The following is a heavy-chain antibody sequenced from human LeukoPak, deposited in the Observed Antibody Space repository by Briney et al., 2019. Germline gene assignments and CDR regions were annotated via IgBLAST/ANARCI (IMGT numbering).Heavy chain of an antibody. V-gene: IGHV3-23*01. CDR1: GFTFSSYA. Sequence: PGGSLRLSCAASGFTFSSYAMSWVPQAPGKGLEWVSAISGSGGSTYYADSVKGRFTISRDNSKNTLYLQMNSLRAEDTAVYYCAKGSSGYPSRYYFDYWGQGTLVTVSS. CDR2: ISGSGGST. J-gene: IGHJ4*02. D-gene: IGHD3-22*01. CDR3: AKGSSGYPSRYYFDY.